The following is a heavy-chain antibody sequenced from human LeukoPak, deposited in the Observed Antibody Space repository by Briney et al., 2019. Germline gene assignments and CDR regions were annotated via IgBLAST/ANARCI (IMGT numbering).Heavy chain of an antibody. CDR2: IYHSGST. CDR1: GGSISSGGYS. J-gene: IGHJ5*02. CDR3: ARAPLGYRGYTT. D-gene: IGHD5-12*01. Sequence: SQTLSLTCAVSGGSISSGGYSWSWIRQPPGKGLEWIGYIYHSGSTYYNPSLKSRVTISVDRSKNQFSLKLSSVTAADTAVYYCARAPLGYRGYTTWGQGTLVTVSS. V-gene: IGHV4-30-2*01.